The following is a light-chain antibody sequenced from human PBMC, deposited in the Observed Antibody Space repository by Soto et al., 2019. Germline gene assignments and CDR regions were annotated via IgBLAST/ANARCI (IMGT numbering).Light chain of an antibody. V-gene: IGKV1-39*01. CDR1: QGASKY. J-gene: IGKJ3*01. CDR2: DAS. CDR3: QQSYSTPR. Sequence: DIHLTQSPSSLSASVGDTVTITCRGSQGASKYLNGYQQKPVKAPILLIYDASNLQRGVQSRFSGNGSGPDYTLTIGSLQPEDFATYYCQQSYSTPRFGPGTKVDIK.